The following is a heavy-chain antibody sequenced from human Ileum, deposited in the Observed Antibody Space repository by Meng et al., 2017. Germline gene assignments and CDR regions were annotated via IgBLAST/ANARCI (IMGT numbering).Heavy chain of an antibody. CDR2: IYSGGST. CDR3: ARAGVVTPYYFQH. D-gene: IGHD4-23*01. Sequence: GESLKISCAASGFTVSSNYMSWVRQAPGKGLEWVSVIYSGGSTYYADSVKGRFTISRDNSKNTLYLQMNSLRAEDTAVYYCARAGVVTPYYFQHWGQGTLVTVSS. J-gene: IGHJ1*01. V-gene: IGHV3-53*01. CDR1: GFTVSSNY.